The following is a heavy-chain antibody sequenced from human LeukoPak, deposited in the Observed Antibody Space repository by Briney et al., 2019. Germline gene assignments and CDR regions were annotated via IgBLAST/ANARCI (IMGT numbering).Heavy chain of an antibody. Sequence: PSETLSLTCTVSGGSISSYYWSWIRQPAGKGLEWIGRIYTSGSTNYNPSLKSRVTMSVDTSKNQFSLKLSSVTAADTAVYYCARHRRYFDWLLYGYFDYWGQGTLVTVSS. CDR1: GGSISSYY. CDR3: ARHRRYFDWLLYGYFDY. CDR2: IYTSGST. V-gene: IGHV4-4*07. D-gene: IGHD3-9*01. J-gene: IGHJ4*02.